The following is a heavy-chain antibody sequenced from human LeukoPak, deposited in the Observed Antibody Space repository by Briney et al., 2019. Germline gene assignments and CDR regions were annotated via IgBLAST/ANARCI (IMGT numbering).Heavy chain of an antibody. Sequence: PGGSLRLSCVASGLNFDDSAMHWIRQAPGKGLEWVSYISSSSSYTNYADSVKGRFTISRDNAKNSLYLQMNSLRAEDTAVYYCSRVSPGAFDIWGQGTMVTVSS. V-gene: IGHV3-11*05. J-gene: IGHJ3*02. CDR3: SRVSPGAFDI. CDR1: GLNFDDSA. CDR2: ISSSSSYT. D-gene: IGHD1-14*01.